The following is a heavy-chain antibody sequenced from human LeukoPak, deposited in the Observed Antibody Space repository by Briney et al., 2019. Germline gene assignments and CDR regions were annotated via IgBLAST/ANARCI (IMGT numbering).Heavy chain of an antibody. Sequence: ASVKVSCKASGYTFTGYYMHWVRQAPGQGLEWMGWINPNSGGTNYAQKFQGRVTMTRDTSISTAYMELSRLRSDDTAVYYCARIGDSGYYKAEYFQHWGQGTLDTVSS. V-gene: IGHV1-2*02. CDR1: GYTFTGYY. CDR3: ARIGDSGYYKAEYFQH. CDR2: INPNSGGT. D-gene: IGHD3-22*01. J-gene: IGHJ1*01.